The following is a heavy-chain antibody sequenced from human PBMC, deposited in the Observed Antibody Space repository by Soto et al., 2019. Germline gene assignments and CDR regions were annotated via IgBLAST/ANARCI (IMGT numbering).Heavy chain of an antibody. D-gene: IGHD1-1*01. Sequence: QVQLQESGPGLVKPSQTLSLTCTVSGGSISSGAYYWSWIRQHPGKGLEWIGYIYYSGSTYSNPSLKSRDAISVDKSKNQFSLKLSSVTAADTAVYYCAAVRQHYFDFWGQGTLVTVSS. CDR2: IYYSGST. V-gene: IGHV4-31*03. J-gene: IGHJ4*02. CDR1: GGSISSGAYY. CDR3: AAVRQHYFDF.